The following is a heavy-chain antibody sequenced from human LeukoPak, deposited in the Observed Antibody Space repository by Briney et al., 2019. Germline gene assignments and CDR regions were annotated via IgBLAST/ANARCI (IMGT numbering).Heavy chain of an antibody. V-gene: IGHV3-30*04. CDR3: ARGSYWNS. D-gene: IGHD1-26*01. CDR1: GFTFHDYA. CDR2: ISYDGSDK. J-gene: IGHJ4*02. Sequence: PGGSLRLSCASSGFTFHDYAMRRVRQAPGKGLEWVAVISYDGSDKYYTDSVKGRFTISRDNSKNTLYLQMNSLRTEDTALYYCARGSYWNSWGQGTLVTVSS.